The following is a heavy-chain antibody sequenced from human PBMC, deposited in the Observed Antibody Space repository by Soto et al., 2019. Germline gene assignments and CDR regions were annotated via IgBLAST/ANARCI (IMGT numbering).Heavy chain of an antibody. Sequence: QVQLQQWGAGLLKPSETLSLTCAVYGGSFSGYYWSWIRQPPGKGLEWIGEINHSGSTNYNPSLKSRVTISVDTSKNQFSLKLSSVTAADTAVYYCARTANPLDYYDSSGYYSDYYFDYWGQGTLVTVSS. V-gene: IGHV4-34*01. CDR1: GGSFSGYY. CDR3: ARTANPLDYYDSSGYYSDYYFDY. CDR2: INHSGST. J-gene: IGHJ4*02. D-gene: IGHD3-22*01.